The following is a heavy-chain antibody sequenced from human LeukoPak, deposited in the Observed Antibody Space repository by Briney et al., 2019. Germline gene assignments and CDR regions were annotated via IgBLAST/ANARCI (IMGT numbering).Heavy chain of an antibody. CDR2: IYYSGSP. V-gene: IGHV4-59*01. D-gene: IGHD3-10*01. Sequence: LETLCLTCTVSGDSISSYYWSWIRQPPGKGLEWIGYIYYSGSPNYTASHKSRVTISVDTSKIQFSVKLSSVTAADTAMYYCARGGFRACDYWGQGPLVTFSS. J-gene: IGHJ4*02. CDR3: ARGGFRACDY. CDR1: GDSISSYY.